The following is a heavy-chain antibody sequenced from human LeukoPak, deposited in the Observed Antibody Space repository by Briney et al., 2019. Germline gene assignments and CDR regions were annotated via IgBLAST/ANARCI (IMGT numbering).Heavy chain of an antibody. D-gene: IGHD3-10*01. CDR1: GYTFTSNY. CDR2: ISPSGGSS. Sequence: GASVKVSCKAFGYTFTSNYMHWVRQAPGQGPEWMGVISPSGGSSTYAQKFQGRVTLTRDMSTSTDYLELSSLRSDDTAVYYCARDLPHNYYGSGKNWFDPWGQGTLVTVSS. CDR3: ARDLPHNYYGSGKNWFDP. V-gene: IGHV1-46*01. J-gene: IGHJ5*02.